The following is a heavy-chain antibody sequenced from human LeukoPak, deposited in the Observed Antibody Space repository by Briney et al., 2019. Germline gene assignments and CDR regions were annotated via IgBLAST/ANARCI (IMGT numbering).Heavy chain of an antibody. Sequence: TGGSLRLSCVASGFTFSSYGLKWVRQAPGKGLEWVSSISSTGSYIYYADSVKGRFTISRDNAKNSLYLQMNSLRAEDTAVYYCARDSYGSNWFDPWGQGTLVTVSS. V-gene: IGHV3-21*01. CDR2: ISSTGSYI. D-gene: IGHD5-18*01. J-gene: IGHJ5*02. CDR3: ARDSYGSNWFDP. CDR1: GFTFSSYG.